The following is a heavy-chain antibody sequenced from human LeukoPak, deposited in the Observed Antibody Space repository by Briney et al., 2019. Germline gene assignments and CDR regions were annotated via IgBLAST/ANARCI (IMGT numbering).Heavy chain of an antibody. V-gene: IGHV4-39*01. D-gene: IGHD3-22*01. CDR3: ATGPVNTDY. CDR2: IYYSGST. Sequence: SETLSLTCTVSGGSISSSSYYWGWIRQPPGKGLEWIGSIYYSGSTYYNPSLKSRVTISVDTSKNQFSLKLSSVTAADTAVYYCATGPVNTDYWGQGTLVTVSS. J-gene: IGHJ4*02. CDR1: GGSISSSSYY.